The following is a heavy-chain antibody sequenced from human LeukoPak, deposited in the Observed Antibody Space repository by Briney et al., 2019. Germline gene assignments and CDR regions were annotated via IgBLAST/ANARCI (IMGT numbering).Heavy chain of an antibody. D-gene: IGHD4-11*01. CDR3: ARRAYSDLYFDY. Sequence: SETLSLTCAVSGYSISSGYYWGWIRQPPGKGLEWIGSISLSGNTYYNPSLKSQISISVDTSKNQFSLKLSSVTAADTAFYYCARRAYSDLYFDYWGQGTLVTVSS. CDR1: GYSISSGYY. CDR2: ISLSGNT. J-gene: IGHJ4*02. V-gene: IGHV4-38-2*01.